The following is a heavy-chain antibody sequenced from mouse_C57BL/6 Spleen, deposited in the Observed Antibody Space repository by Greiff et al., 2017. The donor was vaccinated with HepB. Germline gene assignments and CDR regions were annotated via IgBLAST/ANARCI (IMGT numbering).Heavy chain of an antibody. CDR3: ARGSIYYGSSYWYFDV. CDR1: GIDFSRYW. J-gene: IGHJ1*03. D-gene: IGHD1-1*01. Sequence: DVKLVESGGGLVQPGGSLKLSCAASGIDFSRYWMSWVRRAPGKGLEWIGEINPDSSTINYAPSLKDKFIISRDNAKNTLYLQMSKVRSEDTALYYCARGSIYYGSSYWYFDVWGTGTTVTVSS. CDR2: INPDSSTI. V-gene: IGHV4-1*01.